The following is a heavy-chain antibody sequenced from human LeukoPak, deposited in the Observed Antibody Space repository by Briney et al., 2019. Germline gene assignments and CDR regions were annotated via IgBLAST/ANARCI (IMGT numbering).Heavy chain of an antibody. CDR1: GGTFSSYA. V-gene: IGHV1-69*05. CDR3: ARGQGIIAVALDV. D-gene: IGHD6-19*01. Sequence: ASVKVSCKASGGTFSSYAIIWVRQAPGQGLEWMGRIIPIFGTANYAQKFQGRVTITTDESTSTAYMELSSLRSEDTAVYYCARGQGIIAVALDVWGKGTTVTVSS. J-gene: IGHJ6*04. CDR2: IIPIFGTA.